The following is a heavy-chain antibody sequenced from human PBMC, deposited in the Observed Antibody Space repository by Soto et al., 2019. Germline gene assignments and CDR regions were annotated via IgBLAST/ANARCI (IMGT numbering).Heavy chain of an antibody. Sequence: CKASGYTFTSYGISWVRQAPGQGLEWMGWVSAYNGNTNYAQKLQGRVTMTTDTSTSTAYMELRSLRSDDTAVYYCARIPAYYYDSSGYYRDAFDIWGQGTMVIVSS. V-gene: IGHV1-18*01. D-gene: IGHD3-22*01. CDR3: ARIPAYYYDSSGYYRDAFDI. CDR2: VSAYNGNT. J-gene: IGHJ3*02. CDR1: GYTFTSYG.